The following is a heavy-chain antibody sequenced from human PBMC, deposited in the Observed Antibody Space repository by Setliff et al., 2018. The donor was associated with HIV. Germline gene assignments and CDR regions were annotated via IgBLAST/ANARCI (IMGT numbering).Heavy chain of an antibody. CDR1: GGSISSNNW. CDR2: IYHSGST. V-gene: IGHV4-4*02. J-gene: IGHJ5*02. Sequence: SETLSLTCAVSGGSISSNNWWSWVRQPPGKGLEWIGSIYHSGSTYYNPSLKSRVTISVDTSKNQFSLKLSSVTAADTAVYYCAGCITGTTHWFDPWGQGTLVTVSS. D-gene: IGHD1-20*01. CDR3: AGCITGTTHWFDP.